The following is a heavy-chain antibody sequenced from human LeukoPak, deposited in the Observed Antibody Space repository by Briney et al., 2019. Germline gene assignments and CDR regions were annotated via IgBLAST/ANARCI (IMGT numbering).Heavy chain of an antibody. D-gene: IGHD4-17*01. CDR2: INQDGREK. CDR1: GFTFSRYW. V-gene: IGHV3-7*01. CDR3: ARVSYGDYDSALFDY. Sequence: GGSLRLSCAASGFTFSRYWMSWVRQAPGKGLEWVANINQDGREKYYVDSVKGRFTTSRDNTKKSLYLQMNSLRAEDTAVYYCARVSYGDYDSALFDYWGQGTLVTVSS. J-gene: IGHJ4*02.